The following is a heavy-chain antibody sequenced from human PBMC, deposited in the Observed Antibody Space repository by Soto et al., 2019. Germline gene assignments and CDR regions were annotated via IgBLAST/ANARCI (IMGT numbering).Heavy chain of an antibody. Sequence: GGSLRLSCAASGFTFYSYTMHWVRQAPGKGLEWVALISYDGSIKHYADSVKGRFTISRDNSKNTLSLQINSLKTEDTAVYYCARGNGDYIWTNSAYHWGQGTLVTVYS. V-gene: IGHV3-30-3*01. CDR2: ISYDGSIK. J-gene: IGHJ4*02. CDR3: ARGNGDYIWTNSAYH. CDR1: GFTFYSYT. D-gene: IGHD3-16*01.